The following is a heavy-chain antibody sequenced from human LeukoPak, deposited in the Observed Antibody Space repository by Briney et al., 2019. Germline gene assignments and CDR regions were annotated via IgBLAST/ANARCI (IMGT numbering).Heavy chain of an antibody. CDR1: GFTFSSYW. J-gene: IGHJ4*02. CDR2: INTDGSST. CDR3: ARGRIYSGYVSSFDY. Sequence: GGSLRLSCAASGFTFSSYWMYWVRQAPGKGLVWVSRINTDGSSTTYADSVKGRFTISRDNAKNTLYLQMNSLRAEDTAVYYCARGRIYSGYVSSFDYWGQGTLVTVSS. D-gene: IGHD5-12*01. V-gene: IGHV3-74*01.